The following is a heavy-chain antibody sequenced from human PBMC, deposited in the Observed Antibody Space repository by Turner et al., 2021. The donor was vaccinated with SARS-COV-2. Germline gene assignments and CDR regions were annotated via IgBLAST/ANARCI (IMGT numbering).Heavy chain of an antibody. J-gene: IGHJ4*02. D-gene: IGHD1-26*01. CDR1: GGSISSYY. Sequence: QVQLQESGPGLVKPSETLSLTCTVSGGSISSYYWSWIRQPPGKGLEWIGYIYYSGSTNYNPSLKSRVTISVDTSKNQFSPKLSSVTAADTAVYYCARELAGRFGGATEIDYWGQGTLVTVSS. CDR3: ARELAGRFGGATEIDY. CDR2: IYYSGST. V-gene: IGHV4-59*01.